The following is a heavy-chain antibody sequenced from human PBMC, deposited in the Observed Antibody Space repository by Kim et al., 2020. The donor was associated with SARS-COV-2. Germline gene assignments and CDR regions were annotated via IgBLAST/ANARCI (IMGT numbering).Heavy chain of an antibody. CDR3: ARDLAPNIVGATDY. D-gene: IGHD1-26*01. V-gene: IGHV3-30*01. Sequence: ADSVKGRFTISREHSKNTLYLQLNSLRAEDTAVYYCARDLAPNIVGATDYWGQGTLVTVSS. J-gene: IGHJ4*02.